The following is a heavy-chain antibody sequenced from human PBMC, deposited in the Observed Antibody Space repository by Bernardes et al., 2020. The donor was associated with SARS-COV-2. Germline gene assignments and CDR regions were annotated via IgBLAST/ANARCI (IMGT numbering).Heavy chain of an antibody. Sequence: GGSLRLSCTASGFTFRSYWMSWVRQAPGKGLEWVANIKPGGNAEYYVDSVKGRFTISRDNTKKSLYLQMDSLRVEDTAVYYCARDNDFWSGYADGMDVWGQGTTVPVSS. CDR3: ARDNDFWSGYADGMDV. CDR2: IKPGGNAE. D-gene: IGHD3-3*01. V-gene: IGHV3-7*01. CDR1: GFTFRSYW. J-gene: IGHJ6*02.